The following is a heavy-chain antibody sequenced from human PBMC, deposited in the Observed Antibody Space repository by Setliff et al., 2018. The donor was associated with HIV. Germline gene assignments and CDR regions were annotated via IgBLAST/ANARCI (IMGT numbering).Heavy chain of an antibody. CDR1: GYTFTTHD. CDR2: MGPNSDNR. Sequence: ASVKVSCKASGYTFTTHDNTHDINWVRQAPGQGLEWMGWMGPNSDNRGYAQKFQGRVTMTRDTSISTAYMELSSLRSEDTAMYYCATIRAYYYDSSGQEYFQYWGHGTLVTVS. D-gene: IGHD3-22*01. V-gene: IGHV1-8*01. J-gene: IGHJ1*01. CDR3: ATIRAYYYDSSGQEYFQY.